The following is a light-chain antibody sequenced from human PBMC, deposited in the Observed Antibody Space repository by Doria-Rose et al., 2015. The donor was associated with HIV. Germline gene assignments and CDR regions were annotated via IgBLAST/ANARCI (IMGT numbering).Light chain of an antibody. CDR3: QKFDSFPRT. CDR2: GAS. J-gene: IGKJ1*01. V-gene: IGKV1-9*01. Sequence: DIRMTQSPSFLSASVGVRVTITCRASQGISRYLAWYQQKPGKAPTLLIFGASTLQSGVPSRFSCSGSGTEFTLTISSLQPEDFATYYCQKFDSFPRTFGQGTKVELK. CDR1: QGISRY.